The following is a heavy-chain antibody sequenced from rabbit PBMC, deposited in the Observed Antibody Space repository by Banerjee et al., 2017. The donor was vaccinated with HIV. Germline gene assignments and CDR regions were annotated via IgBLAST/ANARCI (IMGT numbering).Heavy chain of an antibody. CDR1: GFSFSDRDV. V-gene: IGHV1S45*01. CDR3: ARNYVNVFDP. CDR2: INTATGKA. J-gene: IGHJ2*01. D-gene: IGHD1-1*01. Sequence: QEQLEESGGGLVKPEGSLTLTCKASGFSFSDRDVMCWVRQAPGKGLEWIACINTATGKAVYASWAKGRFTISKTSSTTVTLQMTSLTAADTATYFCARNYVNVFDPWGQGTLVTVS.